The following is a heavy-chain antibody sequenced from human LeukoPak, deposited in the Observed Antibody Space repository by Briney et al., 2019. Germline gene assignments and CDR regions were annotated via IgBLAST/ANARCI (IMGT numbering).Heavy chain of an antibody. CDR2: IYYSGST. Sequence: SETLSLTCTVSGGSISSYYWSWTRQPPGKGLEWIGYIYYSGSTNYNPSLKSRVTISVDTSKNQFSLKLSSVTAADTAVYYCASAYCSSTSCPIDYWGQGTLVTVSS. CDR3: ASAYCSSTSCPIDY. J-gene: IGHJ4*02. D-gene: IGHD2-2*01. CDR1: GGSISSYY. V-gene: IGHV4-59*01.